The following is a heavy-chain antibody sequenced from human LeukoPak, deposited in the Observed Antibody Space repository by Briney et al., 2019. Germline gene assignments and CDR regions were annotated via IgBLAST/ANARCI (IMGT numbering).Heavy chain of an antibody. J-gene: IGHJ4*02. Sequence: ASVKVSCKASGYTFTSHGISWVRQAPGQGLEWMGWISTYNGNTNYAQKLQGKVTMTTDTSTSTAYMELRSLRSDDTAFYYCARDGYPRYYDFDLWGQGTLVTVSS. V-gene: IGHV1-18*01. CDR3: ARDGYPRYYDFDL. CDR2: ISTYNGNT. CDR1: GYTFTSHG. D-gene: IGHD3-3*01.